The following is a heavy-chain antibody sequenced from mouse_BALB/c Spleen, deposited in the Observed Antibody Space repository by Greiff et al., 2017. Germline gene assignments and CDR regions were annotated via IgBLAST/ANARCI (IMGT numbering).Heavy chain of an antibody. J-gene: IGHJ4*01. CDR1: GFTFSDFY. D-gene: IGHD2-10*02. CDR3: AREYDHYAMDY. V-gene: IGHV7-1*02. Sequence: EVTLVESGGGLVQPGGSLRLSCATSGFTFSDFYMAWVRQPPGKRLEWIAASRHNANDYTTEYSAYVKGRFIVSRDTSQSFLNLQMKALKDEDTDIYYCAREYDHYAMDYWGQGTSVTVSS. CDR2: SRHNANDYTT.